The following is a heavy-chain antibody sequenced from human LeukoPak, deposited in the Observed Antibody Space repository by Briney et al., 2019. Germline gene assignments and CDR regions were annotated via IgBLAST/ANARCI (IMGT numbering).Heavy chain of an antibody. CDR1: GFTFSSYG. J-gene: IGHJ4*02. D-gene: IGHD2-2*01. Sequence: GGSLRHSCAASGFTFSSYGMHWVRQAPGKGLEWVAFIRYDGSNKYYADSVKGRFTISRDNSKNTLYLQMNSLRAEDTAVYYCAKDGRPKRGCSSTSCLNYLDYWGQGTLVTVSS. CDR2: IRYDGSNK. V-gene: IGHV3-30*02. CDR3: AKDGRPKRGCSSTSCLNYLDY.